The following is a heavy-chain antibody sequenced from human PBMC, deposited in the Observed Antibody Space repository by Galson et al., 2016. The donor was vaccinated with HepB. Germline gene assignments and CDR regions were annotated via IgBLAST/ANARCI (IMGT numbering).Heavy chain of an antibody. J-gene: IGHJ5*02. V-gene: IGHV3-23*01. D-gene: IGHD2/OR15-2a*01. CDR3: AKANIIMVTLGIYLDP. CDR1: GFAFNTYA. CDR2: VSGHAGST. Sequence: SLRLSCATSGFAFNTYAMNWVRQAPGKGLEWVAGVSGHAGSTYYADSVKGRFAISRDNSKNTLFLQMNGLRADDTAVYYCAKANIIMVTLGIYLDPWGQGTLVTVSS.